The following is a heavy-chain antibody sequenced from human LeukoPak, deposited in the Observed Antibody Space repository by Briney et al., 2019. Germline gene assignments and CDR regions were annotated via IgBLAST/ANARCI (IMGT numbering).Heavy chain of an antibody. D-gene: IGHD6-19*01. J-gene: IGHJ5*02. Sequence: SETLSLTCAVYGGSFSGYYWSWIRQPPGKGLECIGEINHSGSTNYNPSLKSRVTISVDTSKNQFSLKLSSVTAADTAVYYCARGGRIAVAGTNNWFDPWGQGTLVTVSS. CDR1: GGSFSGYY. V-gene: IGHV4-34*01. CDR2: INHSGST. CDR3: ARGGRIAVAGTNNWFDP.